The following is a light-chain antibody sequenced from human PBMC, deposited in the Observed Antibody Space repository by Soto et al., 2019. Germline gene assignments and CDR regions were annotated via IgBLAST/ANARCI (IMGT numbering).Light chain of an antibody. CDR2: GAS. Sequence: EIVLTQSPGTLSLTAGERATLSCMASQSVSSSYLAWYQQKPGQAPRLLIYGASSRATGIPDRFSGSGSGTDFTLTISRLEPEDFAVYYCQQYDSSPVTFGPGTKVDIK. J-gene: IGKJ3*01. V-gene: IGKV3-20*01. CDR3: QQYDSSPVT. CDR1: QSVSSSY.